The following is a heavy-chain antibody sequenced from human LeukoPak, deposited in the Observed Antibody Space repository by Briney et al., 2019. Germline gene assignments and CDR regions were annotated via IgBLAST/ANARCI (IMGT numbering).Heavy chain of an antibody. CDR2: ISSRGTTI. Sequence: GGSLRLSCAASGFSFSDYYVSWNRQAPGKGLGCVSYISSRGTTIYYADSVKGRFTISRDNAKNSLYLQMNSLRAEDTAVYYCARARQAVANAFDIWGQGTMVTVSS. J-gene: IGHJ3*02. V-gene: IGHV3-11*04. CDR1: GFSFSDYY. CDR3: ARARQAVANAFDI. D-gene: IGHD6-19*01.